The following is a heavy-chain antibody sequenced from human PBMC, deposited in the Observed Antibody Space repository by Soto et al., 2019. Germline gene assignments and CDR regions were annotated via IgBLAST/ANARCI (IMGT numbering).Heavy chain of an antibody. D-gene: IGHD6-19*01. CDR1: GLTFSSYA. J-gene: IGHJ4*02. Sequence: EVQLLESGGGLVQPGGSLRLSCAASGLTFSSYAMNWVRQAPGKGLEWVSGISGSGGTTYYADSVKGRFTISRDNYKNTLYLQMKSLRAEDTAVYYCAKETSNSGCFDYWGQGTLVTVSS. CDR3: AKETSNSGCFDY. CDR2: ISGSGGTT. V-gene: IGHV3-23*01.